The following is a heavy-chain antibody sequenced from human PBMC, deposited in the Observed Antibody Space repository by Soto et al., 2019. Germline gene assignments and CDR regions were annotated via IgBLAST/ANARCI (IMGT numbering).Heavy chain of an antibody. V-gene: IGHV3-33*06. CDR1: GFTFNNCA. CDR3: AKEGGAMITSGNVFDI. Sequence: QVQLVESGGGVVQPGRSLRLSCAASGFTFNNCAMHWVHQAPGKGLEWVALIWYDGSNKYYADSVKGRFTISRDNSKNTLYLQMNSLTVDDTAVYYCAKEGGAMITSGNVFDIWGQGTMVTVSS. CDR2: IWYDGSNK. J-gene: IGHJ3*02. D-gene: IGHD3-10*01.